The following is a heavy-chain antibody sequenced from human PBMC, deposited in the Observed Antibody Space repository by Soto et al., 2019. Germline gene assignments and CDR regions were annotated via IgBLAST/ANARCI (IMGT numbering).Heavy chain of an antibody. CDR3: ARFSIGVLPSDMNGWFHP. Sequence: SGPTLVNPTQTLTLTCTFSGFSLSTSGMCVSWIRQPPGKALEWLARIDWDDDKYYSTSLKTRLTISKDTSKNQVVLTMTTMDPVGTATYYCARFSIGVLPSDMNGWFHPWGQGTLGTLSS. J-gene: IGHJ5*02. CDR2: IDWDDDK. V-gene: IGHV2-70*11. CDR1: GFSLSTSGMC. D-gene: IGHD2-2*01.